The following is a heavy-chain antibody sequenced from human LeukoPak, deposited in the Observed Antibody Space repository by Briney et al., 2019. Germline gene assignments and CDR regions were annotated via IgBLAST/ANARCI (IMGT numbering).Heavy chain of an antibody. CDR3: ARAGYDSSGYSTYYFDY. Sequence: SETLSLTCTVSGGSISSGGYYWSWIRQHPGKGLEWIVYIYYSGSTYYNPSLKSRVTISIDTSKNQFSLKLSSVTAADTAVYYCARAGYDSSGYSTYYFDYWGQGTLVTVSS. CDR1: GGSISSGGYY. D-gene: IGHD3-22*01. CDR2: IYYSGST. J-gene: IGHJ4*02. V-gene: IGHV4-31*03.